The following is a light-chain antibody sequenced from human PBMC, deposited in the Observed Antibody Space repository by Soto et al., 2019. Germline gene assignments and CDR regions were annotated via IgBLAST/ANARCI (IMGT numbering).Light chain of an antibody. V-gene: IGLV2-14*01. J-gene: IGLJ1*01. Sequence: QSALTQPRSVSGSPGQSVTISCTGTRSDVGGYNYVSWYQQHPGKAPKLMIYEVSNRPSGVSNRFSGSKSGNTASLTISGLQAEDEADYYCRSYTSSITYVFGTGTKLTVL. CDR1: RSDVGGYNY. CDR3: RSYTSSITYV. CDR2: EVS.